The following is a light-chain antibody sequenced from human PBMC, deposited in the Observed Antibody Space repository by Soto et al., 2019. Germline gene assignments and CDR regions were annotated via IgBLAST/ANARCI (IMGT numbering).Light chain of an antibody. CDR2: AAS. CDR1: SSIRSF. CDR3: QQSYSTPKT. Sequence: DSRMSQCPSSVSGSXGDRVTISCRARSSIRSFLHRYQQKPGIAPKVXXYAASSLQSGGSSRFSGSGSVTDFTRAISSLQPEDFATYYGQQSYSTPKTFGQGTKVDIK. V-gene: IGKV1-39*01. J-gene: IGKJ1*01.